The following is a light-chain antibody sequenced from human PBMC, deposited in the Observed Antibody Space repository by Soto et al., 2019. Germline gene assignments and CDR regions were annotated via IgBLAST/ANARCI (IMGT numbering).Light chain of an antibody. V-gene: IGLV2-11*01. CDR1: CSDVGGYNY. Sequence: SVLTPPRSVSRSPGQSVTISCTGTCSDVGGYNYVSWYQQHPGKAPKLMIYDVSKRPSGVPDRFSGSKSGNTASLTISGLQAEDEADYYCCSYAGTYVFGTGTKVTVL. CDR2: DVS. J-gene: IGLJ1*01. CDR3: CSYAGTYV.